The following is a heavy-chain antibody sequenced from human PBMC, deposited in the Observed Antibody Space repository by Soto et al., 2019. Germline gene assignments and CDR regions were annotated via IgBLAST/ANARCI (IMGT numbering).Heavy chain of an antibody. CDR3: ARDSGHYYRSDAFDI. CDR1: GYTFTASY. D-gene: IGHD1-26*01. CDR2: IDPSGGST. Sequence: AAVKVSCKASGYTFTASYMHWVRQAPGQGLEWMGIIDPSGGSTSNSQKFQGRVTMTRDTSTSTVYMELNSLRSEDTAVFYCARDSGHYYRSDAFDIWGQGTMVTVSS. V-gene: IGHV1-46*01. J-gene: IGHJ3*02.